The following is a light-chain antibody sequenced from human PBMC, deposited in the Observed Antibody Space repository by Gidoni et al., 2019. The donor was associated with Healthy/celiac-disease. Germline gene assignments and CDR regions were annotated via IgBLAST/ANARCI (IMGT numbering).Light chain of an antibody. Sequence: QSVLTQPPSASGPPGQRVTISCTGSSSNIGACYDVHWYQQLPGTAPKLLIYGNSNRPSGGPDRFSGSKSGTSASLAITGLQAEDEADYYCQSYDSSLSGVVFGGGTKLTVL. J-gene: IGLJ2*01. CDR3: QSYDSSLSGVV. CDR1: SSNIGACYD. V-gene: IGLV1-40*01. CDR2: GNS.